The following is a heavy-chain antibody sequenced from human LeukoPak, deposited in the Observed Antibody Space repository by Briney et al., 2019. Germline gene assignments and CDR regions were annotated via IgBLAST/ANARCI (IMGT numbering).Heavy chain of an antibody. CDR1: GGSFSGYY. CDR3: ASSLNDYDSSGFDY. CDR2: IYHSGST. Sequence: PSETLSLTCAVYGGSFSGYYWSWIRQPPGKGLEWIGEIYHSGSTNYNPSLKSRVTISVDKSKNQFSLKLSSVTAADTAVYYCASSLNDYDSSGFDYWGQGTLVTVSS. J-gene: IGHJ4*02. D-gene: IGHD3-22*01. V-gene: IGHV4-34*01.